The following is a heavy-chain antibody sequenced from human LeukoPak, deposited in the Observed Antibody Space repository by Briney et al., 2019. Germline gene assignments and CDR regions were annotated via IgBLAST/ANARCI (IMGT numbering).Heavy chain of an antibody. V-gene: IGHV1-18*01. CDR1: GYTFTSYG. CDR3: ARILTRITIFGVVIETRDAFDI. CDR2: ISAYNGNT. Sequence: ASVKVSCKASGYTFTSYGISWVRQAPGQGLEWMGWISAYNGNTNYAQKLRGRVTMTTDTSTSTAYMELRSLRSDDTAVYYCARILTRITIFGVVIETRDAFDIWGQGTMVTVSS. J-gene: IGHJ3*02. D-gene: IGHD3-3*01.